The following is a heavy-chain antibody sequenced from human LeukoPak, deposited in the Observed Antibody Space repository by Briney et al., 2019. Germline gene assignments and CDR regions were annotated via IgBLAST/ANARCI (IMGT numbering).Heavy chain of an antibody. CDR2: ISYDGSNK. V-gene: IGHV3-30*18. Sequence: GGSLRLSCAASGFTFSSYGMHWVRQAPGKGPEWVAVISYDGSNKYYADSVKGRFAISRDNSKNTLYLQMNSLRAEDTAVYYCAKDPYSSGRNYFDYWGQGTLVTVSS. D-gene: IGHD6-19*01. CDR3: AKDPYSSGRNYFDY. J-gene: IGHJ4*02. CDR1: GFTFSSYG.